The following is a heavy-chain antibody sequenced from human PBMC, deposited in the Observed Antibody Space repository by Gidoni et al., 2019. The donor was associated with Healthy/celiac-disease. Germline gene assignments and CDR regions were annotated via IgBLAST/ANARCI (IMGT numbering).Heavy chain of an antibody. CDR1: GGSFSGYY. D-gene: IGHD3-10*01. CDR2: INHSGST. CDR3: ARGRSHPMISGGWFDP. Sequence: QVQLQQWGAGLFKPSETLSLTCAVYGGSFSGYYWSWSRQPPGKGLEWIGEINHSGSTNYNPSLKSRVTISVDTSKNQFSLKLSSVTAADTAVYYCARGRSHPMISGGWFDPWGQGTLVTVSS. J-gene: IGHJ5*02. V-gene: IGHV4-34*01.